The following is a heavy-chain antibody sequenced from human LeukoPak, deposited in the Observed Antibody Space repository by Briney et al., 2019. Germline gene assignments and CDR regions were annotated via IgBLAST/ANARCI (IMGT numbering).Heavy chain of an antibody. CDR3: ARGRKLGY. CDR1: LFTLSNYL. V-gene: IGHV3-7*01. CDR2: INEEGSEK. D-gene: IGHD6-13*01. J-gene: IGHJ4*02. Sequence: GGALRLSCVPSLFTLSNYLMSWVRQAPGKGVEGVAHINEEGSEKYYVHTVKGRFTISRDNARKTLYLQRNSLRAEDTAVYYCARGRKLGYCGQGTLVTASS.